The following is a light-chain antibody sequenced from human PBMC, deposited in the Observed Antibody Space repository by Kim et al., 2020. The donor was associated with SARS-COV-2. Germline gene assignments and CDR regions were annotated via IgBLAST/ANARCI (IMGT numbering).Light chain of an antibody. CDR2: QNT. CDR1: RLGEKF. Sequence: SYELTQPPSVSVSPGQTASITCSGDRLGEKFACWYQQKPGQSPVLVIYQNTKRPSGIPERFSGSNSGNTATLTVSGTQAMDEADYYCQAWDSNYWVFGGGTQLTVL. CDR3: QAWDSNYWV. V-gene: IGLV3-1*01. J-gene: IGLJ3*02.